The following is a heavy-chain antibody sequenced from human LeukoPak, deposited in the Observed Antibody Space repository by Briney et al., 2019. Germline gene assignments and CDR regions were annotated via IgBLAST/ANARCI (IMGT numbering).Heavy chain of an antibody. V-gene: IGHV4-39*01. CDR2: IYYSGST. Sequence: SETLSLTCTVSGGSISSRSYYWGWIRQPPGKGLEWIGSIYYSGSTYYNPSLKSRVTISVDTSKNQFSLKLSSVTAADTAVYYCARGEYYDILTGYYKKNWFDPWGQGTLVTVSS. CDR3: ARGEYYDILTGYYKKNWFDP. CDR1: GGSISSRSYY. J-gene: IGHJ5*02. D-gene: IGHD3-9*01.